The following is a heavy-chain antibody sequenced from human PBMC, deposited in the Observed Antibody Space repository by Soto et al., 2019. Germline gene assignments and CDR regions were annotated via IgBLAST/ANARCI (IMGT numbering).Heavy chain of an antibody. Sequence: PGGSLRLSCAASGFTFSSYGMHWVRQAPGKGLEWVAVIWYDGSNKYYADSVKGRFTISRDNSKNTLYLQMNSLRAEDTAVYYCATSGRVMITFGGGTPGRYGMDVWGQGTTVTVSS. V-gene: IGHV3-33*01. J-gene: IGHJ6*02. CDR2: IWYDGSNK. CDR1: GFTFSSYG. CDR3: ATSGRVMITFGGGTPGRYGMDV. D-gene: IGHD3-16*01.